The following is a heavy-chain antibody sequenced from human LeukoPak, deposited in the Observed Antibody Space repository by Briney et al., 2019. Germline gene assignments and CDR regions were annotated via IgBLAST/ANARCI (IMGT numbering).Heavy chain of an antibody. Sequence: ASVKVSCKAYGYTFSGYYMHWVRQAPGQGLEWMGWITPKSGGTNYAQNFQGRVTMTRDTSISTAYMELSRLRSDDTAVYYCAIASASWLSNFDYWGQGTLVTVSS. V-gene: IGHV1-2*02. CDR2: ITPKSGGT. J-gene: IGHJ4*02. CDR3: AIASASWLSNFDY. CDR1: GYTFSGYY. D-gene: IGHD3-22*01.